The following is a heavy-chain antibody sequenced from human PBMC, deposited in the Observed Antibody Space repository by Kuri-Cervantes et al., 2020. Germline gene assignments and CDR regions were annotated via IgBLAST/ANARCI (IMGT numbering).Heavy chain of an antibody. D-gene: IGHD2-2*01. CDR3: ARGQGEIVVVLSSSRQYYYYYMDV. CDR1: GYTLTELS. Sequence: ASVKVSCKVSGYTLTELSMHWVRRAPGKGLEWMGGFDPEDGETIYAQKLQGRVTMTTDTSTSTAYMELRSLRSDDTAVYYCARGQGEIVVVLSSSRQYYYYYMDVWGKGTTVTVSS. CDR2: FDPEDGET. V-gene: IGHV1-24*01. J-gene: IGHJ6*03.